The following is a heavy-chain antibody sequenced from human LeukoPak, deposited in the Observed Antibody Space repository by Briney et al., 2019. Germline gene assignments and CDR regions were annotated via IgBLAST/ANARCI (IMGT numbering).Heavy chain of an antibody. CDR1: GGTFSNYA. CDR2: IIPIFGTA. Sequence: ASVKVSCKASGGTFSNYAISWVRQAPGQGLEWMGGIIPIFGTANYAQKFQGRVTITADESTSTAYMELSSLRSEDTAVYYCATASPYCSSTSCPFDYWGQGTLVTVSS. J-gene: IGHJ4*02. V-gene: IGHV1-69*13. D-gene: IGHD2-2*01. CDR3: ATASPYCSSTSCPFDY.